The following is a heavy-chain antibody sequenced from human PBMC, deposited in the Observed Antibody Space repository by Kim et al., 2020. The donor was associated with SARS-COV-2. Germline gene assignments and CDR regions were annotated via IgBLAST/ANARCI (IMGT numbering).Heavy chain of an antibody. D-gene: IGHD3-10*01. CDR2: INHSGST. CDR3: ARGRYYGSGSYYNPRGMFWFDP. Sequence: SETLSLTCAVYGGSFSGYYWSWIRQPPGKGLEWIGEINHSGSTNYNPSLKSRVTISVDTSKNQFSLILSTVIAADTAVYYCARGRYYGSGSYYNPRGMFWFDPWGQGTLVTVSS. CDR1: GGSFSGYY. J-gene: IGHJ5*01. V-gene: IGHV4-34*01.